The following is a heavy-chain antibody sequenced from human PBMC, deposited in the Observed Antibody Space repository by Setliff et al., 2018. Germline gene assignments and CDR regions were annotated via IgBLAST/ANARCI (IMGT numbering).Heavy chain of an antibody. Sequence: GGSLRLSCAASGFTFSSYTMNWVRQAPGQGLEWVSSIDSSSTWIYYADSVKGRFTISRDNAKNSLYLQMTSLRAEDTALYYCARGRPLYSSPVDYWGQGTLVTVS. J-gene: IGHJ4*02. D-gene: IGHD6-13*01. CDR1: GFTFSSYT. V-gene: IGHV3-21*04. CDR3: ARGRPLYSSPVDY. CDR2: IDSSSTWI.